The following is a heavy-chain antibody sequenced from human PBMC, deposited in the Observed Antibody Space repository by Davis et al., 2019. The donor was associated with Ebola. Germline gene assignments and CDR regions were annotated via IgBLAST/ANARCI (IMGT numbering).Heavy chain of an antibody. V-gene: IGHV1-3*01. CDR1: GYTFTSYA. CDR2: INAGNGNT. CDR3: ARDTPYYYDSSGYYIPYYYYGMDV. Sequence: AASVKVSCKASGYTFTSYAMHWVRQAPGQRLEWMGWINAGNGNTKYSQKFQGRVTITRDTSASTAYMELSSLRSEDTAVYYCARDTPYYYDSSGYYIPYYYYGMDVWGQETTVTVSS. D-gene: IGHD3-22*01. J-gene: IGHJ6*02.